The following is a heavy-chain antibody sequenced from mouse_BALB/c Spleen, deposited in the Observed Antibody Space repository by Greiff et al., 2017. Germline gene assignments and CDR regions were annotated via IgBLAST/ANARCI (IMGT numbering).Heavy chain of an antibody. D-gene: IGHD2-3*01. CDR2: IRSKSNNYAT. CDR1: GFTFNTNA. V-gene: IGHV10S3*01. J-gene: IGHJ3*01. CDR3: VRDLGDDGYYLAWFAY. Sequence: GGGLVQPKGSLKLSCAASGFTFNTNAMNWVRQAPGKGLEWVARIRSKSNNYATYYADSVKDRFTISRDDSQSMLYLQMNNLKTEDTAMYYCVRDLGDDGYYLAWFAYWGQGTLVTVSA.